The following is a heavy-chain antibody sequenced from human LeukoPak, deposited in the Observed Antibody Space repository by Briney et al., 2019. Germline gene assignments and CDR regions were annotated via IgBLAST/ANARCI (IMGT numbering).Heavy chain of an antibody. D-gene: IGHD6-6*01. J-gene: IGHJ6*02. CDR2: MNPNSGNT. CDR1: GYTFTSYD. Sequence: ASVKVSCKASGYTFTSYDINWVRQATGQGLEWMGWMNPNSGNTGYAQKFQGRVTMTRNTSISTAYMELSSLRSEDTAVYYCAGAIAARPIYYYGMDVWGQGTTVTVSS. CDR3: AGAIAARPIYYYGMDV. V-gene: IGHV1-8*01.